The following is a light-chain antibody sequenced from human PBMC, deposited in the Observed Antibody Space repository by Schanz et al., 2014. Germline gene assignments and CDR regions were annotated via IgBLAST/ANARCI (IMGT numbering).Light chain of an antibody. V-gene: IGKV3-15*01. CDR1: QSVNSIY. J-gene: IGKJ2*01. CDR2: GAS. Sequence: EIVLTQSPGTLSLSPGERATLSCRASQSVNSIYLAWYQQKPGQAPRLLIYGASTRATGFPARFSGSGAGTEFTLTISSLQSEDFAGYYCQQYNNWPPLYTFGQGTKLEIK. CDR3: QQYNNWPPLYT.